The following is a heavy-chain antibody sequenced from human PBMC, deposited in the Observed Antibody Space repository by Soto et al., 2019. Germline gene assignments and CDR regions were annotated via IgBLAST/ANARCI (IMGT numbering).Heavy chain of an antibody. CDR3: EKERVRDFDG. J-gene: IGHJ4*02. V-gene: IGHV3-9*01. CDR1: GFTFDDHA. Sequence: VQLVESGVGLVRPGGSLRLSCAASGFTFDDHAMHWVRQAPGKGLEWISAITWNSVALDYADSVKGRFTISRDNAKNSLYLQMNSLRPEDTALYYSEKERVRDFDGWGQGTLVTVSS. CDR2: ITWNSVAL. D-gene: IGHD3-9*01.